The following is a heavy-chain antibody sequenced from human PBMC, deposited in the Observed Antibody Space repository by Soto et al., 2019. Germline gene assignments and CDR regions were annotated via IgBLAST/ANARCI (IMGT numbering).Heavy chain of an antibody. CDR3: ARRSYYYDSSGYYSLRYYFDY. Sequence: ASVKVSCKASGYTFTSYGISWVRQAPGQGLEWMGWISAYNGNTNYAQKLQGRVTMTTDTSTGTAYMELRSLRSDDTAVYYCARRSYYYDSSGYYSLRYYFDYWGQGTLVTVSS. D-gene: IGHD3-22*01. CDR1: GYTFTSYG. CDR2: ISAYNGNT. V-gene: IGHV1-18*04. J-gene: IGHJ4*02.